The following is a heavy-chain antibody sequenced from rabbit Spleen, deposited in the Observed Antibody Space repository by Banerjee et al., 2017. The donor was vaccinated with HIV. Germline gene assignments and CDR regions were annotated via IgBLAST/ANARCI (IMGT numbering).Heavy chain of an antibody. Sequence: QEQLEESGGDLVKPEGSLTLTCTASGFTLSSYWICWVRQAPGKGLEWIACIYVGNGGYTYYASWAKGRFTISKTSSTTVTLQMTSLTVADTAAYFCARNPGVTNNLWGPGTLVTVS. V-gene: IGHV1S45*01. J-gene: IGHJ4*01. CDR1: GFTLSSYW. D-gene: IGHD7-1*01. CDR2: IYVGNGGYT. CDR3: ARNPGVTNNL.